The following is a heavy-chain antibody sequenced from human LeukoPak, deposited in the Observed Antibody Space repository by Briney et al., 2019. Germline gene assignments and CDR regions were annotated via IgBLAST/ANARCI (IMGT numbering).Heavy chain of an antibody. J-gene: IGHJ4*02. CDR3: ARDRDGAYYDNPLDY. CDR1: GFTFSSYA. Sequence: GGSLRLSCAASGFTFSSYAMHRVRQAPGKGLEWVAVISYDGSNKYYADSVKGRFTISRDNSKNTLYLQMDSLRAEDTAVYYCARDRDGAYYDNPLDYWGQGTLVTVSS. V-gene: IGHV3-30-3*01. CDR2: ISYDGSNK. D-gene: IGHD3-22*01.